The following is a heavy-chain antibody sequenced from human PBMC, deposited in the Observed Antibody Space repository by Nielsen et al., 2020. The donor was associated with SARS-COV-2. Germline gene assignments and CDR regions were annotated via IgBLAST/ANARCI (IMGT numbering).Heavy chain of an antibody. D-gene: IGHD2-2*01. CDR1: GYTFTSYG. V-gene: IGHV1-18*01. Sequence: ASVKVSCKASGYTFTSYGISWVRQAPGQGLEWMGWISAYNGNTNYAQKFQGRVTMTRDTSISTAYMELRSLRSDDTAVYYCARICSSTSCPYNWFDPWGQGTLVTVSS. CDR3: ARICSSTSCPYNWFDP. J-gene: IGHJ5*02. CDR2: ISAYNGNT.